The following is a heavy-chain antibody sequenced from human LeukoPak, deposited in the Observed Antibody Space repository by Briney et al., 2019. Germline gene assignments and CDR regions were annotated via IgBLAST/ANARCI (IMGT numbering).Heavy chain of an antibody. D-gene: IGHD1-26*01. CDR2: ISYDGSDE. Sequence: GGSLRLSCRGSGFSFSSHGMHWVRQAPGKGLEWVAVISYDGSDENYADSVKGRFTITRENSKDTLYLQMNSLGGEDTAVYYCAKGPILGTKRGAFDIWGQGTMVTVSS. V-gene: IGHV3-30*18. CDR1: GFSFSSHG. CDR3: AKGPILGTKRGAFDI. J-gene: IGHJ3*02.